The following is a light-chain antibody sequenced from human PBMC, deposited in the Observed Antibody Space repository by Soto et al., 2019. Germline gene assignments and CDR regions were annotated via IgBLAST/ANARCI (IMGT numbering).Light chain of an antibody. CDR1: QSLLAGNGYTY. Sequence: IVMTQSPLSLPVTPGEPASISCRSSQSLLAGNGYTYLDWYLQKPGQPPHLLIFLGSSRASGVPDRFSGSGSDTDFTLTISRVEAEDVATYYCMQALQTPRTFGQGTKLEI. CDR3: MQALQTPRT. V-gene: IGKV2-28*01. J-gene: IGKJ2*01. CDR2: LGS.